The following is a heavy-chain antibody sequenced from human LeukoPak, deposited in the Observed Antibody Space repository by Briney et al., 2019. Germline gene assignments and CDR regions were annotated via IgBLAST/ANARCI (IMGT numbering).Heavy chain of an antibody. V-gene: IGHV4-59*01. CDR3: AREAATGNFDD. CDR2: IYYSGST. J-gene: IGHJ4*02. Sequence: SETLSLTCTVSGGSISSYYWSWIRQPPGQGLEWIGYIYYSGSTNYNPSLKSRVTISVDTSKNQFSLKLSSVTAADTAVYYCAREAATGNFDDWGQGTLVTVSS. CDR1: GGSISSYY. D-gene: IGHD6-25*01.